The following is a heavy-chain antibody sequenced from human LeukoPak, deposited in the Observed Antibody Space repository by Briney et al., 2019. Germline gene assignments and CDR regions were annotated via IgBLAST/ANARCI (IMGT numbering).Heavy chain of an antibody. CDR3: ARDRYFDWLPNNNWLDP. V-gene: IGHV4-4*07. CDR2: IYTSGST. J-gene: IGHJ5*02. CDR1: GGSISSYY. D-gene: IGHD3-9*01. Sequence: SETLSHTCTVSGGSISSYYWSWIRQPAGKGLEWIGRIYTSGSTNYNPSLKSRVTMSVDTSKNQFSLKLSSVTAADTAVYYCARDRYFDWLPNNNWLDPWGQGTLVTVSS.